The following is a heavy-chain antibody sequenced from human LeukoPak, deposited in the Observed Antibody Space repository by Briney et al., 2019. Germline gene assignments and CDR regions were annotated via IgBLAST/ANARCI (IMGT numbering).Heavy chain of an antibody. CDR3: ASDLAYGDYYYYGMDV. Sequence: GASVKVFCKASGGTFSSYSINWVRQAPGQGLEWMGGIIPSSATANYAQRFQGRDTITADKSTNTAYMELSSLRSEDKAVYYCASDLAYGDYYYYGMDVWGKGTTVTVSS. D-gene: IGHD4-17*01. CDR2: IIPSSATA. V-gene: IGHV1-69*06. CDR1: GGTFSSYS. J-gene: IGHJ6*04.